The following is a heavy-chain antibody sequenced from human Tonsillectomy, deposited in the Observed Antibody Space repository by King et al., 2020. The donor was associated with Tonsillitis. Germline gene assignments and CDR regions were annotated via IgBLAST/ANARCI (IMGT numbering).Heavy chain of an antibody. CDR3: ARIAVAGDPYGMDV. D-gene: IGHD6-19*01. CDR1: GYTFTSYY. CDR2: INPSGGST. V-gene: IGHV1-46*03. Sequence: VQLVQSGAEVKKPGASVKVSCEASGYTFTSYYMHWVRQAPGQGLEWMGMINPSGGSTSYAQRFQGRVTMSRDTSTTIVYMELSSLRSEDTAVYYCARIAVAGDPYGMDVWGQGTTVTVSS. J-gene: IGHJ6*02.